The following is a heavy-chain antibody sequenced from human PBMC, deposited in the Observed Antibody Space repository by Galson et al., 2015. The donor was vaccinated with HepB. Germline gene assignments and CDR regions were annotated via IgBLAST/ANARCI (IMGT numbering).Heavy chain of an antibody. Sequence: SLRLSCAASGFTFSSYSMNWVRQAPGKGLEWVSYISSSSSTIYHADSVKGRFTISRDNAKNSLYLQMNSLRAEDTAVYYCASNLDIVVVPAAIPNNNYYYYGMDVWGQGTTVTVSS. CDR2: ISSSSSTI. CDR3: ASNLDIVVVPAAIPNNNYYYYGMDV. J-gene: IGHJ6*02. CDR1: GFTFSSYS. V-gene: IGHV3-48*04. D-gene: IGHD2-2*02.